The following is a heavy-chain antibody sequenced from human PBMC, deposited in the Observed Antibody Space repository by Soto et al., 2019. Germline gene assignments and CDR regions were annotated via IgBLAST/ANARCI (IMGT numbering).Heavy chain of an antibody. D-gene: IGHD1-1*01. Sequence: EVQLVESGGGLVKPGGSLRLSCSASGFTFSDHSMNWVRQAPGKGLEWVSSISSRSTYIYYADSVKGRFPISRDNAKNSVFLQMNSLRAEDTAMYYCARLATVADRGYAFDIWGQGTMVTVSS. V-gene: IGHV3-21*01. CDR1: GFTFSDHS. CDR2: ISSRSTYI. J-gene: IGHJ3*02. CDR3: ARLATVADRGYAFDI.